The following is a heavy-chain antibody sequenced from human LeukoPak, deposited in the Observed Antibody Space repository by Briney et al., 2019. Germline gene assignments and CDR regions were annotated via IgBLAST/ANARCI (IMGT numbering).Heavy chain of an antibody. CDR3: ARDQLGIAVAGFLRRFDY. Sequence: PSETLSLTCTVSGGSISSSNYYWGWIRQPPGKGLEWIGSIYYSGSTYYNPSLKSRVTISVDTSKNQFSLKLSSVTAADTAVYYCARDQLGIAVAGFLRRFDYWGQGTLVTVSS. CDR1: GGSISSSNYY. D-gene: IGHD6-19*01. V-gene: IGHV4-39*07. CDR2: IYYSGST. J-gene: IGHJ4*02.